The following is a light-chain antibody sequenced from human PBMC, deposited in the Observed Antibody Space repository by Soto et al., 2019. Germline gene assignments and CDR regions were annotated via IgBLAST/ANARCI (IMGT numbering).Light chain of an antibody. Sequence: QSVLTQPPSASGTPGQRVTISCSASSSNIGNNFVNWYQQLPGTAPKLLIYSNNQRPSGVPDRFSGSKSGSSASLAISGLQSEDEADYYCAAWDDSLNGPVFGGGTKRTVL. CDR3: AAWDDSLNGPV. J-gene: IGLJ2*01. V-gene: IGLV1-44*01. CDR1: SSNIGNNF. CDR2: SNN.